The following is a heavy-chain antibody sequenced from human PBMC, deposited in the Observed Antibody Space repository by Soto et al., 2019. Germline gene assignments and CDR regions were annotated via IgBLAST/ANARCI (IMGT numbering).Heavy chain of an antibody. Sequence: GGSLRLSSAASGFTVSSNYMSWVRQAPGKGLEWVSVIYSGGSTYYADSVKGRFTISRDNSKNTLYLQMNSLRAEDTAVYYCARESRDSSGYYSPGFDYWGQGTLVTVSS. V-gene: IGHV3-53*01. CDR1: GFTVSSNY. CDR2: IYSGGST. D-gene: IGHD3-22*01. CDR3: ARESRDSSGYYSPGFDY. J-gene: IGHJ4*02.